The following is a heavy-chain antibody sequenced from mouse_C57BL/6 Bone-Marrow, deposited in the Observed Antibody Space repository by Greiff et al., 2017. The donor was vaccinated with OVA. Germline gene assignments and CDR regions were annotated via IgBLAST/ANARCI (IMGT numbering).Heavy chain of an antibody. Sequence: EVKLMESGEGLVKPGGSLKLSCAASGFTFSSYAMSWVRQTPEKRLEWVAYISSGGDYIYYADTVKGRFTISRDNARNTLYLQMSSLKSEDTAMYYCTRDWRLRPFDYWGQGTTLTVSS. V-gene: IGHV5-9-1*02. CDR1: GFTFSSYA. J-gene: IGHJ2*01. D-gene: IGHD2-4*01. CDR3: TRDWRLRPFDY. CDR2: ISSGGDYI.